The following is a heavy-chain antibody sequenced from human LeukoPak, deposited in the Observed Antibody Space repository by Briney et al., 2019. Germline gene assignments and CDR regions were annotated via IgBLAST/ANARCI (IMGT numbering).Heavy chain of an antibody. V-gene: IGHV3-23*01. J-gene: IGHJ4*02. CDR3: AKGLTWDSTSCSD. CDR2: IVGSGGNM. CDR1: GFSFSSYA. D-gene: IGHD2-2*01. Sequence: GASLRLSCAASGFSFSSYAMSWVRQAPGKGLEWVSAIVGSGGNMYYADSVKGRFTISRDNFKSTLYLQMNSLRAEDTAFYYCAKGLTWDSTSCSDWGQGTLVTVSS.